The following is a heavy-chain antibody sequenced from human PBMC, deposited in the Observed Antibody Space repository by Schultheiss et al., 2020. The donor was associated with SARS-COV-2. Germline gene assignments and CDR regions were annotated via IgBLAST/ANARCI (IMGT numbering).Heavy chain of an antibody. Sequence: ASVKVSCKSFGYNFRIYGITWVRQAPGQGLEWMGWINPRSGATTFAQKFQGWVTLTRDTSITTAYMELNTLKSDDTAIYYCARDLAVAGMTELFGWGQGTLVTVSS. CDR1: GYNFRIYG. CDR3: ARDLAVAGMTELFG. D-gene: IGHD6-19*01. J-gene: IGHJ4*02. CDR2: INPRSGAT. V-gene: IGHV1-2*04.